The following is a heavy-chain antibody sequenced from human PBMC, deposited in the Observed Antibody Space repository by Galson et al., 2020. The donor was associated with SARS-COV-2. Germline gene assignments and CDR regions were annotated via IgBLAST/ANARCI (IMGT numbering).Heavy chain of an antibody. J-gene: IGHJ6*02. CDR1: GFTFSSYG. Sequence: GGSLRLSCAASGFTFSSYGMHWVRQAPGKGLEWVAFIQYDGSNKYYADSVKGRFTISRDNSKNTLYLQMNSLRAEDTAVYYCAKDRITMVQGVILGADYYYYYGMDVWGQGTTVTVSS. CDR2: IQYDGSNK. D-gene: IGHD3-10*01. V-gene: IGHV3-30*02. CDR3: AKDRITMVQGVILGADYYYYYGMDV.